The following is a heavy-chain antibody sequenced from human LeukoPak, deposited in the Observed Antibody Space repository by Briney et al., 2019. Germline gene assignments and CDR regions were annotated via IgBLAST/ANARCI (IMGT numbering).Heavy chain of an antibody. CDR2: ITPESGDT. D-gene: IGHD3-3*02. CDR1: GYTFIDLY. Sequence: APVKVSSKASGYTFIDLYIHWVRQAPGQGLEYVGWITPESGDTYSPQRLQGRVTITRDASISTAYMELSSLRSDDTAVYFCARVRLADERAWAYWGQGTLVTVSS. J-gene: IGHJ4*02. V-gene: IGHV1-2*02. CDR3: ARVRLADERAWAY.